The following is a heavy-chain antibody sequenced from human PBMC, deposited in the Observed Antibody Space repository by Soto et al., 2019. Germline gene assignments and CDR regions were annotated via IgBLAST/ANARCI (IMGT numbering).Heavy chain of an antibody. CDR2: MNPNSGNT. Sequence: QVQLVQSGAEVKKPGASVKVSCKASGYTFTSYDINWVRQATEQGLEWMGWMNPNSGNTGYAQKCQGRVTMTRSSSISTAYMELSSLRSEDTAVYYCAKEKSYGMDVWGQGTTVTVSS. CDR1: GYTFTSYD. J-gene: IGHJ6*02. CDR3: AKEKSYGMDV. V-gene: IGHV1-8*01.